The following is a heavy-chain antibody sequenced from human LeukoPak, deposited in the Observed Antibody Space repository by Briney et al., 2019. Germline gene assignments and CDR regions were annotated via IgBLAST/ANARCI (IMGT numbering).Heavy chain of an antibody. V-gene: IGHV4-59*01. D-gene: IGHD6-13*01. CDR1: GGSISSYY. Sequence: SETLSLTCTVSGGSISSYYWSWIRQPPGKGLEWIGYIYYSGSTNYNPSLKSRVTISVDTSKNQFSLKLSSVTAADTAVYYCARGTDSSSWGGYYYYYGMDVWGQGTTVTVSS. CDR2: IYYSGST. CDR3: ARGTDSSSWGGYYYYYGMDV. J-gene: IGHJ6*02.